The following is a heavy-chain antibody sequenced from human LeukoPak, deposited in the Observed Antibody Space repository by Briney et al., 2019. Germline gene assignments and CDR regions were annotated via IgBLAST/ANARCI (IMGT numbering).Heavy chain of an antibody. CDR1: GGTFSSYA. CDR3: ARSTNWNYEFDY. Sequence: ASVKVSCKASGGTFSSYAISWVRQAPGQGLEWMGGIIPIFGTANYAQKFQGRVTITADKSTSTAYMELSSLRSEDTAVYYCARSTNWNYEFDYWGQGTLVTVSS. CDR2: IIPIFGTA. J-gene: IGHJ4*02. V-gene: IGHV1-69*06. D-gene: IGHD1-7*01.